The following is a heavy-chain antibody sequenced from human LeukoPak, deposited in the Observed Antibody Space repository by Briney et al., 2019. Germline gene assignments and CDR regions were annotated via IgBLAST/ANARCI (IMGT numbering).Heavy chain of an antibody. CDR1: EFSVGSNY. CDR3: ARDRLRLGELPILNKKNNYFDY. CDR2: IYSGGST. Sequence: GSLRLSCAASEFSVGSNYMTWVRQAPGKGLEWVSLIYSGGSTYYADSVKGRFTISRDNSKNTLYLQMNSLRAEDTAVYYCARDRLRLGELPILNKKNNYFDYWGRGTLVTVSS. J-gene: IGHJ4*02. D-gene: IGHD3-16*01. V-gene: IGHV3-66*01.